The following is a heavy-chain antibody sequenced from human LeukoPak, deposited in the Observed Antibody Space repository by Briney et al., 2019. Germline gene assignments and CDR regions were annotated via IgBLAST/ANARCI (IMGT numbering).Heavy chain of an antibody. Sequence: ASVKVSCKASGYSFTGYYMHWVRQAPGQGLEWMGWINPNSGGTNYAQNFQGRVTMTRDKSISTDYMELSRLRSDDTAVYYCARVRGTGWYYFDYWGQGTLVTVSS. V-gene: IGHV1-2*02. CDR2: INPNSGGT. J-gene: IGHJ4*02. D-gene: IGHD2-15*01. CDR3: ARVRGTGWYYFDY. CDR1: GYSFTGYY.